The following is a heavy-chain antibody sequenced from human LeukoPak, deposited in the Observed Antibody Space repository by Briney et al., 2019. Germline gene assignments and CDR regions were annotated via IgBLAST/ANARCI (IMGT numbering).Heavy chain of an antibody. J-gene: IGHJ3*02. CDR3: ARAGWTDAFDI. Sequence: ASMKVSCKASGHTFTTYYMHWVRQAPGQGLEWMGRINPNSGGTDYAQKFQGRVTMTRDTSISTLYMELGSLRSDDTAVYYCARAGWTDAFDIWGQGTMVTVS. D-gene: IGHD3/OR15-3a*01. V-gene: IGHV1-2*06. CDR1: GHTFTTYY. CDR2: INPNSGGT.